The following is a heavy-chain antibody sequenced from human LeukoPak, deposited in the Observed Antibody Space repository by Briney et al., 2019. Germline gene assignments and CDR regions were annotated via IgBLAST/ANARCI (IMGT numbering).Heavy chain of an antibody. V-gene: IGHV1-2*02. CDR3: ARFSGGDYGGKRDFDY. CDR1: GYTFTGYY. CDR2: INPNSGGT. Sequence: ASVKVSCKASGYTFTGYYMHWVRQAPGQGLEWMGWINPNSGGTNYAQKFQGRVTMTRDTSISTAYMELSRLRSDDTAVYYCARFSGGDYGGKRDFDYWGQGTLVTVSS. J-gene: IGHJ4*02. D-gene: IGHD4-23*01.